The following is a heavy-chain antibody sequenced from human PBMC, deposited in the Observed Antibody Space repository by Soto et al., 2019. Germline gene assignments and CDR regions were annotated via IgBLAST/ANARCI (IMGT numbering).Heavy chain of an antibody. CDR3: ARTPTP. J-gene: IGHJ5*02. CDR1: GGSISSYF. D-gene: IGHD1-26*01. V-gene: IGHV4-30-2*01. Sequence: SDTLSLTCTVSGGSISSYFWSWIRQPPGKGLEWIGYIYHSGSTYYNPSLKSRVTISVDRSKNQFSLKLSSVTAADTAVYYCARTPTPWGQGTLVTVSS. CDR2: IYHSGST.